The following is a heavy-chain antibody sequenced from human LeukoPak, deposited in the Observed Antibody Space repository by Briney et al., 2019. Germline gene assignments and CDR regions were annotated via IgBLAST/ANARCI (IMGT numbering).Heavy chain of an antibody. CDR2: IYYSGST. CDR3: AGERRFGALFDP. Sequence: SETLSLTCSVSGGSVSGGSYYWSWIRQPPGKGLECIGDIYYSGSTNYNPSLKSRVTISVDTSKNQSSLKLSSVTAADTAVYYCAGERRFGALFDPWGQGILVTVSS. CDR1: GGSVSGGSYY. D-gene: IGHD3-10*01. J-gene: IGHJ5*02. V-gene: IGHV4-61*01.